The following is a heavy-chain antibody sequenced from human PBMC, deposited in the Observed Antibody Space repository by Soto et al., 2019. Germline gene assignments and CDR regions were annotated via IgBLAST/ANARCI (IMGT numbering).Heavy chain of an antibody. CDR1: GGSISSYY. CDR3: AIFYYYVSSGYYWTFDY. CDR2: IYYSGST. D-gene: IGHD3-22*01. Sequence: SETLSLTCTVSGGSISSYYWSWIRQPPGKGLEWIGYIYYSGSTNYNPSLKSQVTISVDMSKNQFSLKLSSVTAADTAVYYCAIFYYYVSSGYYWTFDYWGQGTLVTVSS. V-gene: IGHV4-59*01. J-gene: IGHJ4*02.